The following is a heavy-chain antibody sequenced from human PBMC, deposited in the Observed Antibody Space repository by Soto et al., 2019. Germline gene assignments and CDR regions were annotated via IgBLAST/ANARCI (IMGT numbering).Heavy chain of an antibody. Sequence: QEQLVESGGGVVQPGMSLRLSCVASRFSFSNFGMHWVRQAPGKGLEWVAALSVDGSNKNYADGVRGRFTISRDNSKNTLYLLMNSLRADDTAMYYCAKGGCSSSSCSFDSWGQGTLVTVS. V-gene: IGHV3-30*18. CDR3: AKGGCSSSSCSFDS. D-gene: IGHD2-2*01. J-gene: IGHJ5*01. CDR2: LSVDGSNK. CDR1: RFSFSNFG.